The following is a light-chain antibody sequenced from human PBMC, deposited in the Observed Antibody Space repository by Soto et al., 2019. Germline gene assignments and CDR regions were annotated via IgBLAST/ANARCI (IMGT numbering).Light chain of an antibody. V-gene: IGLV2-23*02. CDR3: CSFAGSSINV. CDR2: EVR. CDR1: SSDVGGYNS. J-gene: IGLJ1*01. Sequence: QSALTQPASVSGSPGQSITISCTGTSSDVGGYNSVSWYQQHPGKAPKLLISEVRHRPSGVSDRFSGSQSGNTASLTISGLQAEDEADYYCCSFAGSSINVFGNGTKLTV.